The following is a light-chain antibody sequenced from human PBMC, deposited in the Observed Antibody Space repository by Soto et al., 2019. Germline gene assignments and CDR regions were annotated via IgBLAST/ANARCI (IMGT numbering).Light chain of an antibody. CDR1: QSISRN. CDR3: QQYNNWPPLT. J-gene: IGKJ4*01. CDR2: VAS. V-gene: IGKV3-15*01. Sequence: EIVMTQSPATLSVSPGERATLSCRASQSISRNLAWYQQRPGQAPRLLIYVASTRATGIPDRFSGSGSGTEFTLTISSLQSEDVAVYYCQQYNNWPPLTFGGGTKVEIK.